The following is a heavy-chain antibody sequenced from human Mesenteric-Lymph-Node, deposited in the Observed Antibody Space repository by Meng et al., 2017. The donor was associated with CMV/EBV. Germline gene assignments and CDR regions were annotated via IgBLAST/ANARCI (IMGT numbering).Heavy chain of an antibody. V-gene: IGHV4-31*02. CDR1: MGTGGYY. CDR2: IYYSGSA. CDR3: AGDRLGKTAAGKYYFDS. Sequence: MGTGGYYWNWSRQHPGKGLEWIGDIYYSGSAFYNPSLKSRVSISVATSKNQFSLKLSSVTAADTAVYYCAGDRLGKTAAGKYYFDSWGQGTLVTVSS. D-gene: IGHD6-13*01. J-gene: IGHJ4*02.